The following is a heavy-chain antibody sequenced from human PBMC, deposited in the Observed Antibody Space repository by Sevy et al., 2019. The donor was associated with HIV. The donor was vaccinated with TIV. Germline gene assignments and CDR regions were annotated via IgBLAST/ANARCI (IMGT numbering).Heavy chain of an antibody. J-gene: IGHJ4*02. V-gene: IGHV3-23*01. CDR1: GFTVVSYA. Sequence: GGSLRLSCKPSGFTVVSYAMNWVRQAPGKGLEWVSTIYGSGSTTYHAASLRGRFSISRDDSKNTLYLQMNSLKTEDTAVYYCAKGDSSGYYYVRGVIDYWGQGTLVTVSS. CDR2: IYGSGSTT. D-gene: IGHD3-22*01. CDR3: AKGDSSGYYYVRGVIDY.